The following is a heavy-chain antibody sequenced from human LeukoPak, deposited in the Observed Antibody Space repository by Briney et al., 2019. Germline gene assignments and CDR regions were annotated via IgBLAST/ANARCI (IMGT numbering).Heavy chain of an antibody. CDR1: GYTFTGYY. CDR3: ARERRFGDLLLFDY. V-gene: IGHV1-2*06. CDR2: INPNSGDT. J-gene: IGHJ4*02. Sequence: ASVKVSRKASGYTFTGYYIHWVRQAPGQGLEWMGRINPNSGDTNYPQNFQGRVTMTRDTSGSTSNMELSRLRSDDTAVYYCARERRFGDLLLFDYWGLGTLVTGSS. D-gene: IGHD3-10*01.